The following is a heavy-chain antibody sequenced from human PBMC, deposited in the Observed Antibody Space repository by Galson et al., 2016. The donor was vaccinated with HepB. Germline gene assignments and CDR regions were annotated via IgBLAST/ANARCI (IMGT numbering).Heavy chain of an antibody. J-gene: IGHJ6*01. D-gene: IGHD3-10*01. CDR1: GFRFSDYN. V-gene: IGHV3-48*01. CDR3: ARPYTYYFGSGSYFDVLHYGMDV. Sequence: SLRLSCAAPGFRFSDYNMNSVRQAPARGLEWVAYISASSGTIYYADSVKGRFTISRDNANNSLSLQKNSLRAEDTAFYYCARPYTYYFGSGSYFDVLHYGMDV. CDR2: ISASSGTI.